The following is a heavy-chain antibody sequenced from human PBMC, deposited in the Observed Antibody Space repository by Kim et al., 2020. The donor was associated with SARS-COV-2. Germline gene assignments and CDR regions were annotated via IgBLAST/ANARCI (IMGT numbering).Heavy chain of an antibody. CDR1: GFTLSSHW. CDR2: INHEGTDR. D-gene: IGHD1-1*01. J-gene: IGHJ3*02. V-gene: IGHV3-7*01. CDR3: TSDIISPGTKGFDM. Sequence: GGSLRLSCAASGFTLSSHWMTWVRQAPGQGLEWVANINHEGTDRYYLESVKGRFTVSKDNANNLLYLQMNSLRAEDAAVYYCTSDIISPGTKGFDMWGQG.